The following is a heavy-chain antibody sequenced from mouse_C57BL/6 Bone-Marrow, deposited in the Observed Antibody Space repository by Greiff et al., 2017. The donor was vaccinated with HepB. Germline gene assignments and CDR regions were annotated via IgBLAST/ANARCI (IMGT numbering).Heavy chain of an antibody. CDR1: GFTFSDYY. D-gene: IGHD4-1*01. CDR2: ISNGGGST. V-gene: IGHV5-12*01. J-gene: IGHJ3*01. Sequence: DVMLLESGGGLVQPGGSLKLSCAASGFTFSDYYMYWVRQTPEKRLEWVAYISNGGGSTYYPDTVKGRFTISRDNAKNTLYLQMSRLKSEDTAMYYCARHGTGAYWGQGTLVTVSA. CDR3: ARHGTGAY.